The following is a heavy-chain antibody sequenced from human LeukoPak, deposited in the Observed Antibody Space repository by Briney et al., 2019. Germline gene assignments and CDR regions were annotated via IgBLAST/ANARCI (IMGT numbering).Heavy chain of an antibody. J-gene: IGHJ4*02. CDR3: ARTPTIITHFDY. D-gene: IGHD3-9*01. Sequence: GGSLRLSCAASGFTFSSYCMSWVRQAPGKGLERVANIKLDGSGKYYVDSVKGRFTISRDNARNSLYLQMNSLRAEDTAVYYCARTPTIITHFDYWGQGTLVTVSS. V-gene: IGHV3-7*01. CDR1: GFTFSSYC. CDR2: IKLDGSGK.